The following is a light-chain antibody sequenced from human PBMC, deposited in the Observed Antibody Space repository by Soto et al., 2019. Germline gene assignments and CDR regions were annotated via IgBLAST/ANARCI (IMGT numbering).Light chain of an antibody. CDR1: SSDIGYHNR. CDR2: EVS. Sequence: QSALTQPPSVSGSPGQSVTISCTGTSSDIGYHNRVSWYQQPPGTAPKLMIYEVSTRYSGVPDRFSGSKSGNTASLTISGPQAEDEADYYCSSFASSATVVFGGGTKLTVL. V-gene: IGLV2-18*02. CDR3: SSFASSATVV. J-gene: IGLJ3*02.